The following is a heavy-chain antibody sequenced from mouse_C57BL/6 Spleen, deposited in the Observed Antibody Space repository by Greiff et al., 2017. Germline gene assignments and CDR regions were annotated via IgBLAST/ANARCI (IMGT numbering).Heavy chain of an antibody. CDR1: GYAFTNYL. Sequence: QVQLQQSGAELVRPGPSVTVSCKASGYAFTNYLIEWVKQRPGQGLEWIGVINPGSGGTNYNEKFKGKATLTADKSSSTAYMQLSSLTSADSAVYCCARGSSYGYWGQGTTLTVSS. CDR3: ARGSSYGY. J-gene: IGHJ2*01. V-gene: IGHV1-54*01. CDR2: INPGSGGT. D-gene: IGHD1-1*01.